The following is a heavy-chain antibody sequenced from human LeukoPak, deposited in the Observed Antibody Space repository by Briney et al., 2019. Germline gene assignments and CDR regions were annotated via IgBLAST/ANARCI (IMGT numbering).Heavy chain of an antibody. J-gene: IGHJ4*02. V-gene: IGHV4-39*07. Sequence: SETLSLTCFVSAGSISTSSFYWAWIRQPPGKGLEWIGSIYNNGRAYYNPSLQSRVTISVDTSKNQFSLKLSSVTAADTAVYYCARYGSSSWYSYYFDYWGQGTLVTVSS. CDR1: AGSISTSSFY. CDR2: IYNNGRA. CDR3: ARYGSSSWYSYYFDY. D-gene: IGHD6-13*01.